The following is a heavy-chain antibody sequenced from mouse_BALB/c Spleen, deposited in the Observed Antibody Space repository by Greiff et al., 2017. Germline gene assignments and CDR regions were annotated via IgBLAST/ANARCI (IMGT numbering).Heavy chain of an antibody. CDR1: GFTFSSYA. CDR3: ARGGGNYGYYFDY. Sequence: EVKLVESGGGLVKPGGSLKLSCAASGFTFSSYAMSWVRQSPEKRLEWVAEISSGGSYTYYPDTVTGRFTISRDNAKNTLYLEMSSLRSEDTAMYYCARGGGNYGYYFDYWGQGTTLTVSS. CDR2: ISSGGSYT. D-gene: IGHD2-1*01. J-gene: IGHJ2*01. V-gene: IGHV5-9-4*01.